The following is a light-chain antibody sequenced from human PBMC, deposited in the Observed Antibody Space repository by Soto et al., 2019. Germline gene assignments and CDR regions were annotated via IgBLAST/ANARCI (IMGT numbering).Light chain of an antibody. V-gene: IGLV2-23*01. Sequence: ALTQPASVSGSPGQSITISCTGTSSDVGSYNLVSWYQQHPGKAPKLMIYEGSKRPSGVSNRFSGSKSGDTASLTISGLQAEDEADYYCCSYAGSSTYVFGTGTKVTVL. J-gene: IGLJ1*01. CDR2: EGS. CDR3: CSYAGSSTYV. CDR1: SSDVGSYNL.